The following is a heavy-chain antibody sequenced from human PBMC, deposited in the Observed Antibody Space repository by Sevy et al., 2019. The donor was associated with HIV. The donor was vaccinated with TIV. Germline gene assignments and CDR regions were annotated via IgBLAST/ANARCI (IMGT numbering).Heavy chain of an antibody. J-gene: IGHJ2*01. CDR3: AGGDTNRYRGNWDSHL. CDR1: GFPFISYS. D-gene: IGHD1-26*01. Sequence: GGSLRLSCAASGFPFISYSMDWVRQAPGKGLEWVSSISSSSSYIYYADSVKGRFTISRDNAKNSLYLQMNSLRAEDTAAYYCAGGDTNRYRGNWDSHLWGRGTLVTVSS. CDR2: ISSSSSYI. V-gene: IGHV3-21*01.